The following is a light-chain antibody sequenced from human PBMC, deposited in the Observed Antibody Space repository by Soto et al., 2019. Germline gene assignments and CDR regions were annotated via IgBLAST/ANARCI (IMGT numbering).Light chain of an antibody. CDR1: QSISSW. CDR2: DAS. Sequence: DIQMTQSPATLSTPFGETLPIIFRTSQSISSWVAWYQQKPGKPPKLLIYDASSLESGVPSRFSGSGSGTDFSLTITSLQPDDSATYYCQQYHSYYPWTFGQGTKVDIK. V-gene: IGKV1-5*02. J-gene: IGKJ1*01. CDR3: QQYHSYYPWT.